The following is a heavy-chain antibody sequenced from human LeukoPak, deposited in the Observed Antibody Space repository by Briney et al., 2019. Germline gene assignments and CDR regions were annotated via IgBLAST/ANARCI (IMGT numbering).Heavy chain of an antibody. Sequence: PSETLSLTCTVSGVSISSRTYYWGWIRQPPGKGLEWIGSIYYSGSTYYNPSLKSRVTMSVDTSKNQLSLKLSSVTAADTAVYYCARLTSSIAAAGQRYYFDFWGQGTLVTVSS. CDR1: GVSISSRTYY. CDR3: ARLTSSIAAAGQRYYFDF. D-gene: IGHD6-13*01. CDR2: IYYSGST. J-gene: IGHJ4*02. V-gene: IGHV4-39*01.